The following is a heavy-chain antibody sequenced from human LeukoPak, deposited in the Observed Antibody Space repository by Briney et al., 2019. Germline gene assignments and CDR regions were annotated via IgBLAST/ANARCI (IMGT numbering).Heavy chain of an antibody. J-gene: IGHJ3*02. Sequence: ASVKVSCKASGGTFSSYAISWVRQAPGQGLEWMGRIIPILGIANYAQKFQGRVTITADESTSTAYMELSSLRSEDTAVYYCARLAADYGGNSEAFDIWGQGTMVTVSS. CDR3: ARLAADYGGNSEAFDI. CDR1: GGTFSSYA. V-gene: IGHV1-69*04. CDR2: IIPILGIA. D-gene: IGHD4-23*01.